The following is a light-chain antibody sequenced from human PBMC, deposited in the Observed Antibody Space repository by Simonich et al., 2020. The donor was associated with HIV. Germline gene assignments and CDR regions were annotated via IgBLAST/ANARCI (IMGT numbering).Light chain of an antibody. Sequence: IVMTQSPLSLPVTPGEPASISCRSSQSLLHSNGYNYLDWYLQKPGQSPQLLIYLGSNRASGVPDRFSGSGSGTDFTLKISRVEAEDVGVYYCMQSIQIPRTFGQGTKVEIK. J-gene: IGKJ1*01. CDR2: LGS. CDR1: QSLLHSNGYNY. CDR3: MQSIQIPRT. V-gene: IGKV2-28*01.